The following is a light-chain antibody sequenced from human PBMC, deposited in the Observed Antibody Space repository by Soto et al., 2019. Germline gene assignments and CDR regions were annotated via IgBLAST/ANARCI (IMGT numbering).Light chain of an antibody. Sequence: QSALTQPASVSGSPGQSITISCTGTNGDVGSYDLVSWYQQYPGKAPKLIIYEVNKRPSGVSNRFSGAKSGNTASLTISGLQTEDEADYDCCSYAGGNTLIFGGGTNLTVL. CDR2: EVN. CDR3: CSYAGGNTLI. V-gene: IGLV2-23*02. J-gene: IGLJ2*01. CDR1: NGDVGSYDL.